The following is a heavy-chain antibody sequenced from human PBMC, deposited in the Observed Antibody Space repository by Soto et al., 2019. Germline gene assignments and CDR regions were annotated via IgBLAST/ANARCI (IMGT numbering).Heavy chain of an antibody. CDR3: ARIKWGLNYYNGMDV. CDR2: INPKTAAT. V-gene: IGHV1-2*02. CDR1: GYSFSDYF. Sequence: QVQLVQSGAEVKKSGASVKVSCKPSGYSFSDYFIQWVRQAPGQGLEWVAWINPKTAATNYAKKFQGRVSLTWDTASTTAYMELTSLRPDDTAVYYCARIKWGLNYYNGMDVWGQGNTVIFS. D-gene: IGHD1-26*01. J-gene: IGHJ6*02.